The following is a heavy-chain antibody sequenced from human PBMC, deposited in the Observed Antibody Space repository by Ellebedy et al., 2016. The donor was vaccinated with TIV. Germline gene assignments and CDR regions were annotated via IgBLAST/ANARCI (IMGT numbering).Heavy chain of an antibody. CDR2: ISFDGNNK. J-gene: IGHJ4*02. Sequence: GESLKISCAASGFTFSSYAINWVRQAPGKGLKWVAVISFDGNNKYYADSVKGRFTISRDNSKNTLYLQMNSLRADDTAVYYRTKDGSGTMNFWGQGTLVTVSS. CDR3: TKDGSGTMNF. V-gene: IGHV3-30*07. CDR1: GFTFSSYA. D-gene: IGHD1-1*01.